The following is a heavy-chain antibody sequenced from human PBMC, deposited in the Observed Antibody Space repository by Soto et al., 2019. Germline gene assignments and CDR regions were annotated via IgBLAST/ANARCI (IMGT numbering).Heavy chain of an antibody. Sequence: EVQLLESGGALVQPGGSLRLSCAATGFTFSSYAMNWVRQAPGEGLKWVSAIRAGGDSTYYAASVKGRFTISRDNSKNTLYLQMNSLRAEDTAVYYCAKEMVGATVDAFDIWGQGTMVTVSS. CDR3: AKEMVGATVDAFDI. J-gene: IGHJ3*02. V-gene: IGHV3-23*01. CDR1: GFTFSSYA. CDR2: IRAGGDST. D-gene: IGHD1-26*01.